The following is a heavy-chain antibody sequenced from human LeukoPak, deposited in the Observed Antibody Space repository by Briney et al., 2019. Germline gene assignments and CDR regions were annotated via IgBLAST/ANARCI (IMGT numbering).Heavy chain of an antibody. D-gene: IGHD3-10*01. V-gene: IGHV4-61*01. CDR1: GGSVSSGSYY. CDR2: IYYSGST. J-gene: IGHJ4*02. CDR3: ARVRREVLWFGELKPYYFDY. Sequence: SETLSLTCTVSGGSVSSGSYYWSWIRQPPGKGLEWIGYIYYSGSTNYNPSLKSRVTISVDTSKNQFSLKLSSVTAADTAVYYCARVRREVLWFGELKPYYFDYWGQGTLVTVSS.